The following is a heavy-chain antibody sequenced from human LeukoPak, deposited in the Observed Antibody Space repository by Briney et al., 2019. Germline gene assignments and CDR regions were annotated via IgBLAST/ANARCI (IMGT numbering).Heavy chain of an antibody. D-gene: IGHD2-2*01. V-gene: IGHV4-4*02. CDR2: IFHSGST. Sequence: SETLSLTCTVSSDSIFTSNWWSWVRPPPGKGLEWIGQIFHSGSTIYSPSLKSRVIISMDKSKNHISLRLTSVTAADTAVYYCARSPTKRVPEDYWGQGTLVTVSS. CDR3: ARSPTKRVPEDY. CDR1: SDSIFTSNW. J-gene: IGHJ4*02.